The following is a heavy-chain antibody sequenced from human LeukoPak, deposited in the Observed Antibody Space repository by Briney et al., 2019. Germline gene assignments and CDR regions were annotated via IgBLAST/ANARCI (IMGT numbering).Heavy chain of an antibody. CDR2: TYYRSKWYN. D-gene: IGHD1-1*01. J-gene: IGHJ5*02. V-gene: IGHV6-1*01. CDR1: GDSVSSNGAA. CDR3: ARVSSRSGTTGRNWFDP. Sequence: SQTLSLTCAISGDSVSSNGAAWNWIRQSPSRGLEWLGRTYYRSKWYNDYAVSVKSRITINPDTSKNQFSLQLNSVTPEDTAVYYCARVSSRSGTTGRNWFDPWGQGTLVTVSS.